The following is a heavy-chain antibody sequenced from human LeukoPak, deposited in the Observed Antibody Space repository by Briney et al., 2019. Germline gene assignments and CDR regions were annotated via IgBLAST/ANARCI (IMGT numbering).Heavy chain of an antibody. V-gene: IGHV3-23*01. CDR2: ISGSGGST. J-gene: IGHJ3*02. Sequence: GGSLRLSCAASGFTFSDGWMNWVRQAPGKGLEWVSAISGSGGSTYYADSVKGRFTISRDNSKNTLYLQMNSLRAEDTAVYYCAKEITMIVVVIGDNAFGIWGQGTMVTVSS. CDR3: AKEITMIVVVIGDNAFGI. CDR1: GFTFSDGW. D-gene: IGHD3-22*01.